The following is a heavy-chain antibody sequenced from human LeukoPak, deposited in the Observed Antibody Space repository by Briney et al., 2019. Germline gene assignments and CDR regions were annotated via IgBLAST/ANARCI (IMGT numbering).Heavy chain of an antibody. D-gene: IGHD6-13*01. CDR1: GFTFSSYS. CDR3: ARERDSSSWYAFDI. Sequence: PGVSLRLSCAASGFTFSSYSLNWVRQAPGKGLEWVSHISSSSSTIYYGDSVKGRFTISRDNAKNSLYLQMNSLRDEDTAVYYCARERDSSSWYAFDIWGQGTMVTVCS. J-gene: IGHJ3*02. CDR2: ISSSSSTI. V-gene: IGHV3-48*02.